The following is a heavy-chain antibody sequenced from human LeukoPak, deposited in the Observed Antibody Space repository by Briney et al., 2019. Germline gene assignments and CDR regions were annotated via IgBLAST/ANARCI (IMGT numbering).Heavy chain of an antibody. J-gene: IGHJ5*02. CDR1: GYTFTGYY. Sequence: ASVKVSCKASGYTFTGYYMHWVRQAPGQGLEWMGWINPNSGGTNYAQKFQGRVTMTRDTSISTAYMELSRRRSDDTAVYYCARAYYGSGSYYNWFDRWGQGTLVTVSS. CDR3: ARAYYGSGSYYNWFDR. CDR2: INPNSGGT. D-gene: IGHD3-10*01. V-gene: IGHV1-2*02.